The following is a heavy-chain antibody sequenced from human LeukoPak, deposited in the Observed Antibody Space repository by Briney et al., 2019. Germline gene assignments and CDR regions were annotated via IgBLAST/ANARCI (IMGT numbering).Heavy chain of an antibody. CDR3: ARELSVRGVIRYYGMDV. V-gene: IGHV3-30*03. D-gene: IGHD3-10*01. Sequence: GGSLRLSCAASGFTFSSYGMHWVRQAPGKGLEWVAVISYDGSNKYYADSVKGRFTISRDNSKNTLYLQMNSLRAEDTAVYYCARELSVRGVIRYYGMDVWGKGTTVTVSS. CDR2: ISYDGSNK. CDR1: GFTFSSYG. J-gene: IGHJ6*04.